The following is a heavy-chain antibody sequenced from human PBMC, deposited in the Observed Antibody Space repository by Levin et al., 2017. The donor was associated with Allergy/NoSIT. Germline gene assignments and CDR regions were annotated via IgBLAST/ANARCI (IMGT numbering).Heavy chain of an antibody. CDR3: ARWVDTAMVNFDY. V-gene: IGHV4-30-4*01. J-gene: IGHJ4*02. CDR1: GGSISSGDYY. D-gene: IGHD5-18*01. CDR2: IYYSGST. Sequence: KPSETLSLTCTVSGGSISSGDYYWSWIRQPPGKGLEWIGYIYYSGSTYYNPSLKSRVTISVDTSKNQFSLKLSSVTAADTAVYYCARWVDTAMVNFDYWGQGTLVTVSS.